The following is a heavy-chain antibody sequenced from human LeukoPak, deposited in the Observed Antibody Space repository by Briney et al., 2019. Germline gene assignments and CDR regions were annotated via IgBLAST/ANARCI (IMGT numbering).Heavy chain of an antibody. CDR2: VYYSGST. CDR3: ARCATGVATISWFGP. D-gene: IGHD5-12*01. Sequence: PSETLSLTCTVSGGSINSGTDYWGWIRQPPGKGLEWIGSVYYSGSTYYNASLKSRVIISVDTSKNQFSLRLTSVTAADTAVYYCARCATGVATISWFGPWGQGTLVTVSS. V-gene: IGHV4-39*01. J-gene: IGHJ5*02. CDR1: GGSINSGTDY.